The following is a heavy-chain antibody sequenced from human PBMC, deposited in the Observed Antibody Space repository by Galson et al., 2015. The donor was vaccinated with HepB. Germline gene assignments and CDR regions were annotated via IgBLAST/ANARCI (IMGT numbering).Heavy chain of an antibody. CDR2: IKQDASEK. D-gene: IGHD4-17*01. V-gene: IGHV3-7*03. CDR1: GFSFSGSW. J-gene: IGHJ3*02. CDR3: ARGPRYGAFDI. Sequence: SLRLSCAASGFSFSGSWMSWVRQAPGKGLEWVANIKQDASEKYYGDSVRGRFAIPRDNAKTSLYLQMNSLGAEDTAVYYCARGPRYGAFDIWGQGTVVTVSS.